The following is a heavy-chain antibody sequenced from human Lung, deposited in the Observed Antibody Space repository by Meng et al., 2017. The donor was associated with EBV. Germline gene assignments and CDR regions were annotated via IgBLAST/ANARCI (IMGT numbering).Heavy chain of an antibody. J-gene: IGHJ5*02. D-gene: IGHD2-2*01. Sequence: TSKESRPTLVKPTQTLTLTCTFSGFSLSTSEVGVGWIRQPPGKALEWLAVIYWDDDKRYSPSLKSRLTITKDTSKNQVVLTLTNMDPVDTATYYCALFTRSWFDPWGQGTLVTVSS. V-gene: IGHV2-5*02. CDR3: ALFTRSWFDP. CDR1: GFSLSTSEVG. CDR2: IYWDDDK.